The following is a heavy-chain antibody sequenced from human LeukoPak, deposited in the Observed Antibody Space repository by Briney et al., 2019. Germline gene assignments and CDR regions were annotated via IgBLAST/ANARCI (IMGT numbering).Heavy chain of an antibody. D-gene: IGHD3-10*01. Sequence: SETLSLTCTVSGYSISSGYYWAWIRQPPGKGLEWIGSVYHSGSTYYSPSLESRVTISIDTSKNQFSLKLSSVTAADTAVYYCARREITMVRGVIIGGGDYWGQGTLVTVSS. CDR3: ARREITMVRGVIIGGGDY. CDR1: GYSISSGYY. CDR2: VYHSGST. J-gene: IGHJ4*02. V-gene: IGHV4-38-2*02.